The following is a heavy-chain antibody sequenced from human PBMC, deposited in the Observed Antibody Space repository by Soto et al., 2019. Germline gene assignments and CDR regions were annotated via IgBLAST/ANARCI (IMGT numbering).Heavy chain of an antibody. CDR1: GFTFSSYW. CDR2: INPGGSIT. D-gene: IGHD2-8*01. CDR3: ARVPTGKYGVWNY. V-gene: IGHV3-74*01. J-gene: IGHJ4*02. Sequence: EEQLVESGGGLFQPGGSLKLSCAASGFTFSSYWMHGVRQAPGKGLVWVSRINPGGSITAYADSVKGRFTISRDNAKNTLYLQMNSLRGDDTAVYYCARVPTGKYGVWNYWGQGTLVTVSS.